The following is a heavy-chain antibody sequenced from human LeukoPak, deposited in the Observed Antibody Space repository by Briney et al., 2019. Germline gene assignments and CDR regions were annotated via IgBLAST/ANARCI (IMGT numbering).Heavy chain of an antibody. V-gene: IGHV4-59*01. Sequence: SETLSLTCTVSGGSISSYYWSWIRQPPGKGLEWIGYIYYSGSTNYNPSLTSRVTISVDTSKNQFSLKLSSVTAADTAVYYCARGVALGYSSSWYDYWGQGTLVTVSS. CDR1: GGSISSYY. J-gene: IGHJ4*02. CDR2: IYYSGST. D-gene: IGHD6-6*01. CDR3: ARGVALGYSSSWYDY.